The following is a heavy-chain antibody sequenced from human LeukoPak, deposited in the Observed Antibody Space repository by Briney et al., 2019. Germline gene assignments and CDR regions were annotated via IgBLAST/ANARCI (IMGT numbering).Heavy chain of an antibody. Sequence: PSETLSLTCAVYGGSFSGYYWSWIRQPPGKGLEWIGEINHSGSTNYNPSLKSRVTISVDTSKNQFSLKLSSATAADTAVYYCARKSVDTAMVTALSHWGQGTLVTVSS. V-gene: IGHV4-34*01. CDR2: INHSGST. D-gene: IGHD5-18*01. CDR1: GGSFSGYY. CDR3: ARKSVDTAMVTALSH. J-gene: IGHJ4*02.